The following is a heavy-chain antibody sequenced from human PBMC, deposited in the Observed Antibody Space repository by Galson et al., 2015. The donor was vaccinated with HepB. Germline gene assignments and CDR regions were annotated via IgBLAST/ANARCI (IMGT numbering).Heavy chain of an antibody. V-gene: IGHV1-46*01. D-gene: IGHD4-11*01. J-gene: IGHJ4*02. CDR1: GYAFTSYY. CDR2: INPSGGST. Sequence: SVKVSCKASGYAFTSYYMHWVRQAPGQGLEWMGIINPSGGSTSYAQKFQGRVTMTRDTSTSTVYMELSSLRSEDTAVYYCAREAPTVRGDYWGQGTLVTVSS. CDR3: AREAPTVRGDY.